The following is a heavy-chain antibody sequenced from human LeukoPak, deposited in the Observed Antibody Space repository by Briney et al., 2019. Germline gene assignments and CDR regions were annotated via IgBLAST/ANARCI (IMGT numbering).Heavy chain of an antibody. CDR3: ARDSSQWLLNY. D-gene: IGHD3-22*01. V-gene: IGHV3-48*03. Sequence: PGGSLRLSCAASGFTFSSYEMNWVRQAPGKGLEWVSYISSSGSTIYYADSVKGRFTISRDNAKNSLYLQMNSLRAEDTAIYYCARDSSQWLLNYWGQGTLVTVSS. CDR2: ISSSGSTI. CDR1: GFTFSSYE. J-gene: IGHJ4*02.